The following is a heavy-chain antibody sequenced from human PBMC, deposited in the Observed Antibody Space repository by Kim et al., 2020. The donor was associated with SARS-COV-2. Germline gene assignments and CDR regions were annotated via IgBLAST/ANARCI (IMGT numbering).Heavy chain of an antibody. CDR2: IYPGDSDT. V-gene: IGHV5-51*01. CDR3: ARLRGYSVYYYYYGMDV. CDR1: GYSFTSYW. D-gene: IGHD5-12*01. Sequence: GESLKISCKGSGYSFTSYWIGWVRQMPGKGLEWMGIIYPGDSDTRYSPSFQGQVTISADKSISTAYLQWSSLKASDTAMYYCARLRGYSVYYYYYGMDVWGQGTTVTVSS. J-gene: IGHJ6*02.